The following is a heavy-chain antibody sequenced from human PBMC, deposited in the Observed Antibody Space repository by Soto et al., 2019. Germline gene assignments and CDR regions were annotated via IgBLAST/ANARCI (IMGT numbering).Heavy chain of an antibody. CDR1: GFFFSSYT. J-gene: IGHJ4*02. V-gene: IGHV3-21*01. CDR2: ISGNSGYI. CDR3: ASEITVDGRAGY. Sequence: EVQLVESGGGLVKPGGSRRLSGAGSGFFFSSYTMNWVRQAPGKGLEWVSSISGNSGYIYYADSVKGRFTISRDNAKNSLFLQMKNLRAEDTAVYYCASEITVDGRAGYWGQGTLVTVSS. D-gene: IGHD6-19*01.